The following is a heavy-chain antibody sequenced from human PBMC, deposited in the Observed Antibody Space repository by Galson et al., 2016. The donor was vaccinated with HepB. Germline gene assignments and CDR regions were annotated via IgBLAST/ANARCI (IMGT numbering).Heavy chain of an antibody. J-gene: IGHJ3*02. CDR2: ISGRGRST. D-gene: IGHD3-10*01. V-gene: IGHV3-23*01. Sequence: SLRLSCAASGFTFSTYVMTWVRRGPGKGLEWVSGISGRGRSTYYTDSVKGRFTISRDNSKNTLYLQMNSLRAEDTAVDYRSKDIDSYGDGFGASDNWGQGTMVTVSS. CDR1: GFTFSTYV. CDR3: SKDIDSYGDGFGASDN.